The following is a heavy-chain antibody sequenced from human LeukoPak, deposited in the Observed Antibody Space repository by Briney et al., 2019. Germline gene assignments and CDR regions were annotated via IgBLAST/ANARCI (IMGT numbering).Heavy chain of an antibody. CDR3: ARDNLDYGDLYYYYYYYMDV. D-gene: IGHD4-17*01. J-gene: IGHJ6*03. CDR1: GYTFTSYG. CDR2: ISAYNGNT. Sequence: ASVKVSCKASGYTFTSYGISWVRQAPGQGLEWMGWISAYNGNTNYAQKLQGRVTMTTDTSTSTAYMELRSLRSDDTAVYYCARDNLDYGDLYYYYYYYMDVWGKGTTVTVSS. V-gene: IGHV1-18*01.